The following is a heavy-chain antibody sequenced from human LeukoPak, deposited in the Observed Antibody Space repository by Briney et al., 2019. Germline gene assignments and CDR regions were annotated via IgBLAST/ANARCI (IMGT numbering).Heavy chain of an antibody. V-gene: IGHV1-18*01. CDR1: GYTFTSYG. CDR3: ARDQYYYDSSGYHNGAFDI. Sequence: ASVKVSCKASGYTFTSYGISWVRQAPGQGLEWMGWISAYNGNTNYAQKLQGRVTMTTDTSTSTAYMELRSLRSDDTAVYYCARDQYYYDSSGYHNGAFDIWGQGTMVTVSS. CDR2: ISAYNGNT. J-gene: IGHJ3*02. D-gene: IGHD3-22*01.